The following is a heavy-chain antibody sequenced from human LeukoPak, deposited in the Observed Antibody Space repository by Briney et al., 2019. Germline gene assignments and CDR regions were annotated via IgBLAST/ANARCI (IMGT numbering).Heavy chain of an antibody. CDR3: AKGRTFDN. V-gene: IGHV4-59*01. Sequence: PSETLSLTCTVSGGSISSYYWSWIRQPPGKGLEWIGNIYDRGSTKYNPSLKSRVTISVDTSKNQFSLRLSSVTAADTAVYYCAKGRTFDNWGQGTLVTVSS. J-gene: IGHJ4*02. CDR2: IYDRGST. CDR1: GGSISSYY.